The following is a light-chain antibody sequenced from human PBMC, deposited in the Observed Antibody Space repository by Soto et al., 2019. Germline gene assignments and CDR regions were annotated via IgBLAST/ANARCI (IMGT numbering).Light chain of an antibody. CDR2: DAH. Sequence: DIQMTHSPISLAASVGYRFNITCRASQNMITYLNWYQQKPGKAPTLLIHDAHNLKRGVPARFSGSGYGTDLTITISSPQNEDFVTYQCQQSYSNTYTFGQGTKVDIK. J-gene: IGKJ2*01. CDR3: QQSYSNTYT. V-gene: IGKV1-39*01. CDR1: QNMITY.